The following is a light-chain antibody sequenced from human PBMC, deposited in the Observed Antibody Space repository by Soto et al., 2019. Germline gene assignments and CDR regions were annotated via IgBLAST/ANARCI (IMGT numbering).Light chain of an antibody. CDR3: QQYSTYLT. Sequence: DIQMTQSPSTLSASVGDRVTITCRASQSITSWLAWYQQKPGKAPNLLIYDASTFESGVPSRFSGSGSGTEFTLTISSLQPDDFATYYCQQYSTYLTFGQGTKVEIK. CDR1: QSITSW. V-gene: IGKV1-5*01. CDR2: DAS. J-gene: IGKJ1*01.